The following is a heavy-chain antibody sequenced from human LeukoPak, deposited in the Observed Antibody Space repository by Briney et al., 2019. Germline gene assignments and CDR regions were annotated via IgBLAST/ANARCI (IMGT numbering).Heavy chain of an antibody. J-gene: IGHJ6*03. Sequence: GGSLRLSCAASGFTFSSYAMSWVRQAPGKGLEWVAFIRYDGSNKYYADSVKGRFTISRDNSKNTLYLQMNSLRAEDTAVYYCARCMGGIAVAGTYYYYYMDVWGKGTTVTISS. D-gene: IGHD6-19*01. V-gene: IGHV3-30*02. CDR3: ARCMGGIAVAGTYYYYYMDV. CDR2: IRYDGSNK. CDR1: GFTFSSYA.